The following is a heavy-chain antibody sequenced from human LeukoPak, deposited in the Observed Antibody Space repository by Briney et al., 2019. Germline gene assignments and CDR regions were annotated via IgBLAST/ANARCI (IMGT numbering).Heavy chain of an antibody. V-gene: IGHV3-11*01. J-gene: IGHJ4*02. CDR3: ARIKYSSSWLFDY. D-gene: IGHD6-13*01. Sequence: GGSLRLSCAASGFTFSDYYMSWIRQAPGKRLEWVSYISSSGSTIYYADSVKGRFTISRDNAKNSLYLQMNSLRAEDTAVYYCARIKYSSSWLFDYWGQGTLVTVSS. CDR2: ISSSGSTI. CDR1: GFTFSDYY.